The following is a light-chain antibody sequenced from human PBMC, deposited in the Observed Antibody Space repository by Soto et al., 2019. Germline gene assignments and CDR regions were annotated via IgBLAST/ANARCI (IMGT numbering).Light chain of an antibody. CDR1: QSLVYSDGNTY. V-gene: IGKV2-24*01. J-gene: IGKJ1*01. CDR2: QVS. CDR3: VQFTHFPRT. Sequence: DIVLTQTPLSSPVTLGQPASISCRSSQSLVYSDGNTYLSWLQQRPGQPPRLLIYQVSNRFSGVPDRFSGSCAGTDFTLKISRVEAEDVGVYYCVQFTHFPRTFGQGTKVEI.